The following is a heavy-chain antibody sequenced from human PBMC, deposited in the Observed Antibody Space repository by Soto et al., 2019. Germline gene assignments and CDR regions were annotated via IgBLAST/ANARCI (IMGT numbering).Heavy chain of an antibody. V-gene: IGHV3-30*18. J-gene: IGHJ4*02. CDR1: GFTFSSYG. D-gene: IGHD3-22*01. CDR3: AKLSGSGYPPTLDY. Sequence: QVQLVESGGGVVQPGRSLRLSCAASGFTFSSYGMHWVRQAPGKGLEWVAVISYDGSNKYYADSVKGRFTISRDNSKNTLYLQMSSLRAEDTAVYYCAKLSGSGYPPTLDYWGQGTLVTVSS. CDR2: ISYDGSNK.